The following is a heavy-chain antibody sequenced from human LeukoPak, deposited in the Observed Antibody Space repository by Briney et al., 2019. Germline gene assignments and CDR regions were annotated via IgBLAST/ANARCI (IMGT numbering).Heavy chain of an antibody. CDR2: IYHSGST. D-gene: IGHD6-13*01. V-gene: IGHV4-38-2*01. J-gene: IGHJ4*02. CDR3: AIINSRKYYFDY. CDR1: GYSISSGYY. Sequence: SETLSLTCAVSGYSISSGYYWGWILQPPGKGLEWIGSIYHSGSTYYNPSLKSRVTISVDTSKNQFSLKLSSVTAADTAVYYCAIINSRKYYFDYWGQGTLVTVSS.